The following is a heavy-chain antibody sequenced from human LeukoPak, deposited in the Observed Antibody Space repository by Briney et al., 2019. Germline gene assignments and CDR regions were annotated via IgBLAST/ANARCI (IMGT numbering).Heavy chain of an antibody. CDR3: ARSRWVVPAAMAYYYYYGMDV. J-gene: IGHJ6*02. CDR1: GGSLSSSNW. D-gene: IGHD2-2*01. CDR2: IYHSGST. V-gene: IGHV4-4*02. Sequence: SETLSLTCAVSGGSLSSSNWWSWVRQPPGKGLEWIGEIYHSGSTNYNPSLKSRVTISVDKSKNQFSLKLSSVTAADTAVYYCARSRWVVPAAMAYYYYYGMDVWGQGTTVTVSS.